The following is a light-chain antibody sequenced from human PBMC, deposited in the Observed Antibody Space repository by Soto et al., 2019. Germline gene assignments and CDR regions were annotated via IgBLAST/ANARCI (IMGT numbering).Light chain of an antibody. V-gene: IGKV3-20*01. J-gene: IGKJ4*01. CDR1: QSIGSNY. CDR3: QQYDSSPT. CDR2: GAS. Sequence: EIVLTQAPGTLSLSPGERATLSCRASQSIGSNYLAWYQQKPGQAPRLLIYGASSRATGVPDRFSGSGSGTDFTLTISRLEPEDFAVYYCQQYDSSPTFGGGT.